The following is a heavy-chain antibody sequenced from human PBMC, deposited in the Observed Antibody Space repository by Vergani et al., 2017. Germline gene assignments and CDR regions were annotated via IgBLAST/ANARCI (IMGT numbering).Heavy chain of an antibody. CDR1: GFTFSSYA. D-gene: IGHD3-16*01. CDR2: ISGSGGST. V-gene: IGHV3-23*01. Sequence: EVQLLESGGGLVQPGGSLRLSCAASGFTFSSYAMSWVRQAPGKGLEWVSAISGSGGSTYYADSVKGRFTISRDNSKKTLYLQMNSLRAEDTAVYYCAKIGSRLNYMDVWGKGTTVTVSS. CDR3: AKIGSRLNYMDV. J-gene: IGHJ6*03.